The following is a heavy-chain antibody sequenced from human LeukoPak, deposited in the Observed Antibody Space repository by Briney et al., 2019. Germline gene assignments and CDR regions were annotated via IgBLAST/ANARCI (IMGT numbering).Heavy chain of an antibody. CDR3: ARRGYYYDSSGYYP. V-gene: IGHV4-39*01. J-gene: IGHJ5*02. Sequence: SETLSLTCTVSGGSISSSSYYWGWIRQPPGKGLEWIGSIYYSGSTYYNPSLKSRVTISVDTSKNQFSLMLSSVTAADTAVYYCARRGYYYDSSGYYPWGQGTLVTVFS. CDR2: IYYSGST. D-gene: IGHD3-22*01. CDR1: GGSISSSSYY.